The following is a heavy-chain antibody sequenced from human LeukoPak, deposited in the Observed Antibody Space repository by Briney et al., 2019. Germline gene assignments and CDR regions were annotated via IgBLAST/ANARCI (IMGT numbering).Heavy chain of an antibody. CDR2: ISGSGGST. V-gene: IGHV3-23*01. CDR1: GFTFNSYS. Sequence: GGSLRLSCAASGFTFNSYSMNWVRQAPGKGLEWVSAISGSGGSTYYADSVKGRFTISRDNSKNTLYLQMNSLRAEDTVVYYCAKFRIAAAGTGWFDPWGQGTLVTVSS. J-gene: IGHJ5*02. D-gene: IGHD6-13*01. CDR3: AKFRIAAAGTGWFDP.